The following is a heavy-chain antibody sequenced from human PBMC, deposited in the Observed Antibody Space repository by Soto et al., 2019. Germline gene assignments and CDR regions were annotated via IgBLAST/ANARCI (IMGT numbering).Heavy chain of an antibody. CDR3: ARGASLRYFDWLTPHYYYGMDV. J-gene: IGHJ6*02. Sequence: ASVKVSCKASGYTFTSYDINWVRQATGQGLEWMGWMNPNSGNTGYAQKFQGRVIMTRNTSISTAYMELSSLRSEDTAVYYCARGASLRYFDWLTPHYYYGMDVWGQGTTVTVS. V-gene: IGHV1-8*01. CDR2: MNPNSGNT. CDR1: GYTFTSYD. D-gene: IGHD3-9*01.